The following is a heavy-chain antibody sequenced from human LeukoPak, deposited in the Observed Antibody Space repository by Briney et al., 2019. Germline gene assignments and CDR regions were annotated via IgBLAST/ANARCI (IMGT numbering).Heavy chain of an antibody. CDR1: GGTFSSYA. Sequence: SVKVSCKASGGTFSSYAISWVRQAPGQGLEWMGRIIPIFGTANYAQKFQGRVTITTDESTSTAYMELSSLRSEDTAVYYCVRDLNLIIDYWGQGTLVTVSS. J-gene: IGHJ4*02. CDR3: VRDLNLIIDY. V-gene: IGHV1-69*05. CDR2: IIPIFGTA. D-gene: IGHD5-24*01.